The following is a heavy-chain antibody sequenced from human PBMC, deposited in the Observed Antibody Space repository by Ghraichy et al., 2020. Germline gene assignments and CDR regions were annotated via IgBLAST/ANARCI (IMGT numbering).Heavy chain of an antibody. CDR1: GFTFSSHA. Sequence: ETLSLTCAASGFTFSSHAMSWVRQAPGKGLEWVAAIIGSGASTYYADSVKGRFTISRDNSKNTLYLQMNSLRAEDTAVYYCAKESCRGGGCYYAYFDYWGQGTLVTVSS. CDR2: IIGSGAST. V-gene: IGHV3-23*01. J-gene: IGHJ4*02. D-gene: IGHD2-15*01. CDR3: AKESCRGGGCYYAYFDY.